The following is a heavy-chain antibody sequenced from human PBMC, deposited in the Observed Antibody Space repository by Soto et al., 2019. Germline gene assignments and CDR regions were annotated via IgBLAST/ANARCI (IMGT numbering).Heavy chain of an antibody. J-gene: IGHJ3*02. CDR1: GFTFRSYS. CDR2: ISSSSSYI. D-gene: IGHD1-1*01. CDR3: ARDSAGTQPPDDAFDI. Sequence: GCLRVPCSASGFTFRSYSMNWVRQAPGKGLEWVSSISSSSSYIYYADSVKGRFTISRDNAKNSLYLQMNSLRAEDTAVYYCARDSAGTQPPDDAFDIWGQGTMVTV. V-gene: IGHV3-21*01.